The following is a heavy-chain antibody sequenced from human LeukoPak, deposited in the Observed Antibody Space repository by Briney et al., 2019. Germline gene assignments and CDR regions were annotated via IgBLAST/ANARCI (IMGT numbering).Heavy chain of an antibody. CDR1: GFTFSRNG. J-gene: IGHJ3*02. V-gene: IGHV3-23*01. CDR3: ARVVVGAKAFDI. Sequence: PGGTLRLSCAASGFTFSRNGMTWVRQAPGKGLEWVSAISGSGGNTYYADSVKGRFTISRDNAKNTLYLQMNSLRAEDTAVYYCARVVVGAKAFDIWGQGTMVTVSS. D-gene: IGHD1-26*01. CDR2: ISGSGGNT.